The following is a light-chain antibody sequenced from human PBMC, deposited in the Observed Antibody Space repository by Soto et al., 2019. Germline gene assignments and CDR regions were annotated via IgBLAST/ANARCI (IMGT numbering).Light chain of an antibody. Sequence: IQLTQSPSSLSASIGDRVTISCRASQGINSYLAWYQQKPGKAPELLIDAASTLQSGVPSRFSGSGSGTDFTLTISCLQPEDFATYYCQQLKRYPLSFGGGTKVEIK. CDR3: QQLKRYPLS. CDR2: AAS. CDR1: QGINSY. J-gene: IGKJ4*01. V-gene: IGKV1-9*01.